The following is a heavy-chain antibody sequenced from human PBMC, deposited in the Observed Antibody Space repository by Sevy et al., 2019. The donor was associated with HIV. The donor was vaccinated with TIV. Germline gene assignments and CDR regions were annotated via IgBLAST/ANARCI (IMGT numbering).Heavy chain of an antibody. Sequence: GWSLRLSCAASGFTFSSYSMNWVRQAPGKGLEWVSSISSSSSYIYYADSVKGRFTISRDNAKNSLYLQMNSLRTEDTAVYYCARDKNRYSGYDFDYWGQGTLVTVSS. D-gene: IGHD5-12*01. CDR1: GFTFSSYS. CDR3: ARDKNRYSGYDFDY. V-gene: IGHV3-21*01. J-gene: IGHJ4*02. CDR2: ISSSSSYI.